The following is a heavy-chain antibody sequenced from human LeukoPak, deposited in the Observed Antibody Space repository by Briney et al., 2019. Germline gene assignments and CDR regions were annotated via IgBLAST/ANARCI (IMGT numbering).Heavy chain of an antibody. D-gene: IGHD5-24*01. CDR3: ARDPRDGYNAPFDY. CDR2: IWYDGSNK. V-gene: IGHV3-33*01. CDR1: GFTFSSYG. Sequence: PGGSLRLSCAASGFTFSSYGMHWVRQAPGKGLEWVAVIWYDGSNKYYADSVKGRFTISRDNSKNTLYLQMNSLRAEDTAVYYCARDPRDGYNAPFDYWGQGTLVTVSS. J-gene: IGHJ4*02.